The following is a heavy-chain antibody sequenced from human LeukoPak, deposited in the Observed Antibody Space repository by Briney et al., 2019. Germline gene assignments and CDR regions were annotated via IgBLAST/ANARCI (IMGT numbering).Heavy chain of an antibody. CDR1: GFTFSSYS. Sequence: GGSLRLSCAASGFTFSSYSMNWVRQAPGKGLEWVSSISSSSSYIYYADSVKGRFTISRDNAKNSLYLQMNSLRAEDTAVYYCAGDRLGYCSGGSCYFDYWGQGTLVTVSS. CDR3: AGDRLGYCSGGSCYFDY. V-gene: IGHV3-21*01. D-gene: IGHD2-15*01. J-gene: IGHJ4*02. CDR2: ISSSSSYI.